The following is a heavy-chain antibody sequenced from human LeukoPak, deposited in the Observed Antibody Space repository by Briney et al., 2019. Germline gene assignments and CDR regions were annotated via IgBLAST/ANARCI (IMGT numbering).Heavy chain of an antibody. D-gene: IGHD3-10*01. J-gene: IGHJ4*02. Sequence: AGGSLRLSCAASGFTFDDYAMPWVRQAPGKGLEWVSGISWNSGSIGYADSVKGRFTISRDNAKNSLYLQMNSLRAEDTALYYCAKDIGTGFGELVFDYWGQGTLVTVSS. V-gene: IGHV3-9*01. CDR1: GFTFDDYA. CDR3: AKDIGTGFGELVFDY. CDR2: ISWNSGSI.